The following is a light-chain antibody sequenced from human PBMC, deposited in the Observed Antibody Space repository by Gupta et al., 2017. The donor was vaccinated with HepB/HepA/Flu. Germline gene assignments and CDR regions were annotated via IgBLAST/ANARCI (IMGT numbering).Light chain of an antibody. CDR2: LGS. Sequence: DIVMTQSPLSLPVAPGEPASISCRSSQSLLYSDGYNYVDWYLQKPGQSPQLLIYLGSNRASGVTDSISGSGEDKDFTHESSRGEEEDGGVYYGTLSLRTGTFGQGTKVEIK. J-gene: IGKJ1*01. CDR1: QSLLYSDGYNY. CDR3: TLSLRTGT. V-gene: IGKV2-28*01.